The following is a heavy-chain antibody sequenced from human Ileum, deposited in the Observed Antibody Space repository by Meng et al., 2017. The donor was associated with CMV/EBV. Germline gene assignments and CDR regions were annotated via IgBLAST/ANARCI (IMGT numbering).Heavy chain of an antibody. CDR3: AGDYWPDYAFWSGSYYYGMDV. J-gene: IGHJ6*02. CDR2: IIPIFGTA. CDR1: GGTFSSYA. D-gene: IGHD3-3*01. V-gene: IGHV1-69*05. Sequence: SVKVSCKASGGTFSSYAISWVRQAPGQGLEWMGGIIPIFGTANYAQKFQGRVTITTDEPTSKAYMELSILRSEDTAVYYCAGDYWPDYAFWSGSYYYGMDVWGQGTTVTVSS.